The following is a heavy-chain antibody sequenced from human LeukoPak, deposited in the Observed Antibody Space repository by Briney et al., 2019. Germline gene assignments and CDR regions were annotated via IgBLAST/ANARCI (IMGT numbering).Heavy chain of an antibody. J-gene: IGHJ5*02. CDR2: INHSGST. CDR1: GGSFSGYY. D-gene: IGHD2-15*01. V-gene: IGHV4-34*01. CDR3: ARSNIVVVVAATLRSKWFDP. Sequence: SETLSLTCAVYGGSFSGYYWRWIRQPPGKGLEWIGEINHSGSTNYNPSLKSRVTISVDTSKNQFSLKLSSVTAADTAVYYCARSNIVVVVAATLRSKWFDPWGQGTLVTVSS.